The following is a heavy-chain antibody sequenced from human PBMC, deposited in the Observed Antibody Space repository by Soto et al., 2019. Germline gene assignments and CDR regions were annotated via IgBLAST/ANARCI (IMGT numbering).Heavy chain of an antibody. Sequence: EVQLVESGGGLVQPGGSLRLSCAASGFTFSNYWTYWVRQAPGKGLVWVSRINSDGSTSSYADSVKGRFTISRDNAKSTLYLQMNSLRAEDTAVYYCARGDCVGGSCYSLAGSYYYYMDVWGKGTMVTVFS. D-gene: IGHD2-15*01. CDR1: GFTFSNYW. V-gene: IGHV3-74*01. CDR2: INSDGSTS. CDR3: ARGDCVGGSCYSLAGSYYYYMDV. J-gene: IGHJ6*03.